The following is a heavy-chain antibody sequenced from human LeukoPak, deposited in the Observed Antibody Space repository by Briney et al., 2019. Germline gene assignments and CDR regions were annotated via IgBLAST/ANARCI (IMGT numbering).Heavy chain of an antibody. V-gene: IGHV1-2*02. CDR2: INPNSGGT. CDR1: GYTFTGYY. D-gene: IGHD3-10*01. J-gene: IGHJ5*02. CDR3: AREDHYCGSGSYQNWFDP. Sequence: GASVKVSCKASGYTFTGYYMHWVRQAPGQRLEWMGWINPNSGGTNYAQKFQGRVTMPRDTSISTAYMELSRLRSDDTAVYYCAREDHYCGSGSYQNWFDPWGQGTLVTVSS.